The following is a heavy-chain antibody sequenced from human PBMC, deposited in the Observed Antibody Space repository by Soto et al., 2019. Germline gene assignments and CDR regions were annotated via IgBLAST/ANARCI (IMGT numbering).Heavy chain of an antibody. V-gene: IGHV3-21*01. CDR2: ISTSSSHI. J-gene: IGHJ6*02. Sequence: GGSLSLSCAASGFTFSSYSMNWVRQAPGKGLEWVSSISTSSSHIYYADSVKGRFTISRDNAKNSLYLQMNSLRAEDTAVYYYARHLYCSSSTCYRIYYGVDVWGQGTTVTVSS. CDR1: GFTFSSYS. D-gene: IGHD2-2*02. CDR3: ARHLYCSSSTCYRIYYGVDV.